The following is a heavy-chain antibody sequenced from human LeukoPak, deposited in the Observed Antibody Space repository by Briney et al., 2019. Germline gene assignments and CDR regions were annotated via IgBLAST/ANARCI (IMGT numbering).Heavy chain of an antibody. CDR2: INPNSGGT. Sequence: ASVKVSCKASGYTFTGYYMHWVRQAPGKGLEWMGRINPNSGGTNYAQKFQGRVTMTRDTSISTAYMELSRLRSDDTAVYYCARAATVTGWFYPWGQGTLVTVSS. V-gene: IGHV1-2*06. J-gene: IGHJ5*02. CDR1: GYTFTGYY. D-gene: IGHD4-17*01. CDR3: ARAATVTGWFYP.